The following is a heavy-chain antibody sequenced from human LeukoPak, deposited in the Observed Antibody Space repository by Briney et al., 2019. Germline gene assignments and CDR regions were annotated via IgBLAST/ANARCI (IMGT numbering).Heavy chain of an antibody. CDR1: GGTFSSYA. V-gene: IGHV1-69*06. CDR2: IIPIFGTA. D-gene: IGHD2-15*01. Sequence: GASVKVSCKASGGTFSSYAISWVRQAPGQGLEWMGGIIPIFGTANYAQKFQGRVTITADKSTSTAYMELSSLRSEDTAVYYCAGPVVVDAFDIWGQGTMVTVSS. J-gene: IGHJ3*02. CDR3: AGPVVVDAFDI.